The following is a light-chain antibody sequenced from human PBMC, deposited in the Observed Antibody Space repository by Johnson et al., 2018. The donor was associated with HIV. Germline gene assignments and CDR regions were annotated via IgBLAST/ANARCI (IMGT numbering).Light chain of an antibody. CDR3: GTWDSSLSAYF. Sequence: QSVLTQPPSVSAAPGQKVTISCSGSSSNIGNNYVSWYQQLPGTAPKLLIYDNNKRPSGIPDRFSGSKSGTSATLGITGLQTGDEADYYCGTWDSSLSAYFVGTGTKVTVL. CDR1: SSNIGNNY. J-gene: IGLJ1*01. V-gene: IGLV1-51*01. CDR2: DNN.